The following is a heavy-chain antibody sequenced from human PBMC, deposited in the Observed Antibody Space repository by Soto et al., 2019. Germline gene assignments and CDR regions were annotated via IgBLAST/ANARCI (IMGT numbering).Heavy chain of an antibody. CDR2: IYYTGNT. D-gene: IGHD3-10*01. CDR1: GGSISSGGYY. CDR3: ARARRYGSGSYRGITPDFDY. J-gene: IGHJ4*02. V-gene: IGHV4-31*03. Sequence: PSETLSLTCTVSGGSISSGGYYWSWIRQHPEKGLEWIGYIYYTGNTYYNASPKSRVTISVDTSNNQFSLKLSSVTAADTAVYYCARARRYGSGSYRGITPDFDYWGQGTLVTVSS.